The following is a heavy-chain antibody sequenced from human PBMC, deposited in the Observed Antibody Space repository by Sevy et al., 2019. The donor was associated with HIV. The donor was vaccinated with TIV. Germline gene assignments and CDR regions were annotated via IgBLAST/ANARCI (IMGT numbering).Heavy chain of an antibody. CDR1: GGSFSGFS. CDR2: VNH. J-gene: IGHJ2*01. CDR3: ARGVEGVVPSPIIGLGPWAKYWSFDL. Sequence: SETLSLTCAVSGGSFSGFSWNWIRQPPGKGLEWIGEVNHYSPSLMSRATISLDTSKNQFSLKLHSVTAADTALYFCARGVEGVVPSPIIGLGPWAKYWSFDLWGRGTLVTVSS. V-gene: IGHV4-34*01. D-gene: IGHD2-2*02.